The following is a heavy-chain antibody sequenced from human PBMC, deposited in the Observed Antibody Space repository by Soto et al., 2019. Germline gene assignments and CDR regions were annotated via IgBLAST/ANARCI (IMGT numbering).Heavy chain of an antibody. V-gene: IGHV4-59*01. CDR1: GGSISSYY. D-gene: IGHD5-18*01. Sequence: LSLTCTVSGGSISSYYWSWIRQPPGKGLEWIGYIYYNGSTNYNPSLKSRVTISVDTSKNQFSLKLRSVTAADTAVYYCAREYTPMAYNWFDPWGQGTLVTVSS. CDR2: IYYNGST. J-gene: IGHJ5*02. CDR3: AREYTPMAYNWFDP.